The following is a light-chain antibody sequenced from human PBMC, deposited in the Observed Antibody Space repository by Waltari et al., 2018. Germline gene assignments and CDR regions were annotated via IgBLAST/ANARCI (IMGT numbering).Light chain of an antibody. CDR1: QSVNSN. J-gene: IGKJ4*01. V-gene: IGKV3-15*01. CDR2: DAS. Sequence: EKVMTQSPATLSVSPGERATLSCRASQSVNSNLAWYQHKPGQAPRLLISDASTRATGIPARFSGSGSGTEFTLTISSLQSEDFAVYYCQQYNNWPLTFGGGTKVEI. CDR3: QQYNNWPLT.